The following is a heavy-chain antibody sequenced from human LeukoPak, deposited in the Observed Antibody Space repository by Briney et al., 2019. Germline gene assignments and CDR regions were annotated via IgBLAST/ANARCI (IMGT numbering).Heavy chain of an antibody. CDR3: ARRGSNWGYYFDY. V-gene: IGHV4-59*08. J-gene: IGHJ4*02. CDR1: GGSISSYY. Sequence: PSETLSLTCTVSGGSISSYYWSWIRQPPGKGLEWIGDIYYIGSTNYNPSLKSRVTISVDTSKNQFSLKLSSVTAADTAVYYCARRGSNWGYYFDYWGQGTLVTVSS. D-gene: IGHD7-27*01. CDR2: IYYIGST.